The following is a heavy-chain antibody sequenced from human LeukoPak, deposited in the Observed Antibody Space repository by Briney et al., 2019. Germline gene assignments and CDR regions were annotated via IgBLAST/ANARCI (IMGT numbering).Heavy chain of an antibody. D-gene: IGHD6-19*01. CDR1: GFTFDDYA. V-gene: IGHV3-9*01. J-gene: IGHJ4*02. Sequence: GGSLRLSCAASGFTFDDYAMHWVRQAPGKGLEWVSGISWNSGSIGYADSVKGRFTISRDNAKNSLYLQMNSLRAEDTAVYYCAKGLEQWLVRGYFDYWGQGTLVTVSS. CDR3: AKGLEQWLVRGYFDY. CDR2: ISWNSGSI.